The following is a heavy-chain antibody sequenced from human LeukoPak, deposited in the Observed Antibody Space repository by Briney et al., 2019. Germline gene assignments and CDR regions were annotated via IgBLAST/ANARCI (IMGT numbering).Heavy chain of an antibody. Sequence: SVKVSCKASGGTFSSYAISWVRQAPGQGLEWMGRIIPIFGIANYAQKFQGRVTITADKSTSTAYMELSSLRSEDTAVYYCARANSYGPGMDVWGQGTTLTVSS. J-gene: IGHJ6*02. V-gene: IGHV1-69*04. CDR1: GGTFSSYA. CDR3: ARANSYGPGMDV. D-gene: IGHD5-18*01. CDR2: IIPIFGIA.